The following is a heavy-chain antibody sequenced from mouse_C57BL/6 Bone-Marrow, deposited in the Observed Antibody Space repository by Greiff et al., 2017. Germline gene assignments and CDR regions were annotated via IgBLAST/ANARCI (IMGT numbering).Heavy chain of an antibody. J-gene: IGHJ3*01. CDR1: GYTFTSYW. CDR2: IYPGSGST. CDR3: ARRKYYGNYGTY. D-gene: IGHD2-1*01. Sequence: QVQLQQPGAELVKPGASVKMSCKASGYTFTSYWITWVKQRPGQGLEWIGDIYPGSGSTNYNEKFKSKATLTVDTSSSTAYMQLSSLTSEDSAVYDCARRKYYGNYGTYWGQGTLVTVSA. V-gene: IGHV1-55*01.